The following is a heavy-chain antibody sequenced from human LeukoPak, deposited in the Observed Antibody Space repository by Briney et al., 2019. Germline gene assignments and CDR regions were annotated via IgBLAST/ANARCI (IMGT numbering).Heavy chain of an antibody. CDR3: ARAYGRLQLWATPADY. Sequence: GASVKVSCKASGYTFTGYHMHWVRQAPGQGLEWMGWINPNSGGTNYAQKFQGRVTMARDTSISTAYMELSRLRSDDTAVYYCARAYGRLQLWATPADYWGQGTLVTVSS. V-gene: IGHV1-2*02. D-gene: IGHD5-18*01. CDR2: INPNSGGT. J-gene: IGHJ4*02. CDR1: GYTFTGYH.